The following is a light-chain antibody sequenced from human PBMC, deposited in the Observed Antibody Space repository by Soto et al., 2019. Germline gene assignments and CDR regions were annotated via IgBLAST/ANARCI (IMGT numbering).Light chain of an antibody. CDR3: QQYNNWPLT. CDR2: GAS. Sequence: EMVMTQSPATLSVSPGERATLSCRASQNVNSNLAWYQQKPGQAPRLLIYGASTRATGIPARFSGSGSGTEFTLTISSLQSEDFAVYYCQQYNNWPLTFGGGTKVDIK. V-gene: IGKV3-15*01. CDR1: QNVNSN. J-gene: IGKJ4*01.